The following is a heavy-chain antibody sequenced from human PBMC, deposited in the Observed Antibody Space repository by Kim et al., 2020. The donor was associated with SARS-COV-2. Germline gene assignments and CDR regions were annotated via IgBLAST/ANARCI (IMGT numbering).Heavy chain of an antibody. V-gene: IGHV1-69*13. Sequence: SVKVSCKASGGTFSSYAISWVRQAPGQGLEWMGGIIPIFGTANYAQKFQGRVTITADESTSTAYMELSSLRSEDTAVYYCARDQARLGWYYWFDPWGQGTLVTVSS. J-gene: IGHJ5*02. CDR3: ARDQARLGWYYWFDP. D-gene: IGHD6-19*01. CDR1: GGTFSSYA. CDR2: IIPIFGTA.